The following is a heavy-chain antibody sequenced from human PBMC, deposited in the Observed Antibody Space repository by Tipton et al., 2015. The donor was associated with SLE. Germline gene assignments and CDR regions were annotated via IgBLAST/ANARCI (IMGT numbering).Heavy chain of an antibody. CDR3: ARDRAGQWLIPGLDY. Sequence: TLSLTCTVSGGSISSHYWSWIRQPPGKGLEWIGYIYYSGSTNYNPSLKSRVTISVDTSKNQFSLKLSSVTAADTAVYYCARDRAGQWLIPGLDYWGQGTLVTVSS. J-gene: IGHJ4*02. CDR2: IYYSGST. CDR1: GGSISSHY. D-gene: IGHD6-19*01. V-gene: IGHV4-59*11.